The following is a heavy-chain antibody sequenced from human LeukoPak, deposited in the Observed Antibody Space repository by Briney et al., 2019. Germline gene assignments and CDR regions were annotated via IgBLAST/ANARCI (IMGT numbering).Heavy chain of an antibody. D-gene: IGHD2-2*01. CDR3: ARAGKYCSSTSCQHYYNYMDV. V-gene: IGHV4-59*01. CDR2: IYYSGST. J-gene: IGHJ6*03. Sequence: SETLSLTCTVSGGSISSYYWSWIRQPPGKGLEWIGYIYYSGSTNYNPSLKSRVTISVDTSKNQFSLKLSSVTAADTAVYYCARAGKYCSSTSCQHYYNYMDVWGKGTTVTVSS. CDR1: GGSISSYY.